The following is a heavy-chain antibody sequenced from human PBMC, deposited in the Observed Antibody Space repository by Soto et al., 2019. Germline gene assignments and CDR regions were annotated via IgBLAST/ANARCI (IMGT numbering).Heavy chain of an antibody. CDR2: IYSGGST. Sequence: QVQLQESGPGLVKPSETLSLSCGVSGGSISQYYWSWIRQPAGKGLEWIGRIYSGGSTYYNPSLESRVTMSVDTTQNKFSLTLSSVPAADTAVYYCARGPGGFGDFSLDSWGQGALVTVSS. CDR3: ARGPGGFGDFSLDS. D-gene: IGHD3-10*01. V-gene: IGHV4-4*07. CDR1: GGSISQYY. J-gene: IGHJ4*02.